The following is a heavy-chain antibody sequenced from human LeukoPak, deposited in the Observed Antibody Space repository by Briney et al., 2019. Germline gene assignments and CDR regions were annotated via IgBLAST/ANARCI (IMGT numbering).Heavy chain of an antibody. CDR2: IIPIFGTA. V-gene: IGHV1-69*13. D-gene: IGHD1-20*01. CDR1: GGTFSSYA. Sequence: GASVKVSCKASGGTFSSYAISWVRQAPGQGLEWMGGIIPIFGTANYAQKFQGRVTITADESTSTAYMELSSLRSDDTAVYYCARDLDNWNDVGPLDYWGQGTLVTVSS. J-gene: IGHJ4*02. CDR3: ARDLDNWNDVGPLDY.